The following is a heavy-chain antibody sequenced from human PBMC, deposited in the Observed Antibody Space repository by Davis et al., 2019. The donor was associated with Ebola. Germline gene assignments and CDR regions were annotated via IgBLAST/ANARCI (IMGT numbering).Heavy chain of an antibody. Sequence: AASVKVSCKASGYSFPTNAMNWVRQAPGQGLEWMGWINTNTGNPTYAQGFTGRFVFSLDTSVSTAYLQISSLKADDTAVYYCARSVDFWSGFSWFDPWGQGTLVTVSS. J-gene: IGHJ5*02. CDR2: INTNTGNP. CDR1: GYSFPTNA. V-gene: IGHV7-4-1*02. CDR3: ARSVDFWSGFSWFDP. D-gene: IGHD3-3*01.